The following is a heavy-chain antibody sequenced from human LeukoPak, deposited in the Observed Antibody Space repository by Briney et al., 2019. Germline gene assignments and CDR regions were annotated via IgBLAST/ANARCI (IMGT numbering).Heavy chain of an antibody. CDR2: IIPIFGTA. V-gene: IGHV1-69*13. D-gene: IGHD3-9*01. J-gene: IGHJ5*02. Sequence: GAPVKVSCKASGGTFSSYAISWVRQAPGQGLEWMGGIIPIFGTANYAQKFQGRVTITADESTSTAYMELSSLRSEDTAVYYCARTLVIPNWFDPWGQGTLVTVSS. CDR3: ARTLVIPNWFDP. CDR1: GGTFSSYA.